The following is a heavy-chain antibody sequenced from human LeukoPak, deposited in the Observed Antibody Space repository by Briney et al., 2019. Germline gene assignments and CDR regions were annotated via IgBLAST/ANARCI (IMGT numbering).Heavy chain of an antibody. CDR3: AREGSSAYAWFDP. Sequence: SETLSLTCTVSGGSISGYYRSWIRQPAGKGLEWIGHIYTSGTTNYNPSLKSRVTMSIDTSKNQFSLKLSSVTAADTAVHYCAREGSSAYAWFDPWGQGTLVTVSS. CDR1: GGSISGYY. CDR2: IYTSGTT. J-gene: IGHJ5*02. V-gene: IGHV4-4*07. D-gene: IGHD3-22*01.